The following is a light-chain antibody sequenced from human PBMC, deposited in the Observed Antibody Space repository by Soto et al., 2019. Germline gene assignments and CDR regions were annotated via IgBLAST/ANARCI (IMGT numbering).Light chain of an antibody. Sequence: QSALTQPASVSGSPGQSIIISCTGTSSDIGGYKYVSWYQQHPGKAPKLIIYEVINRPSGVSNRFSGSKSGNTASLTISGLQADDEADYYCSSFTSSSSVVFGTGTKLTVL. CDR3: SSFTSSSSVV. V-gene: IGLV2-14*01. CDR2: EVI. J-gene: IGLJ1*01. CDR1: SSDIGGYKY.